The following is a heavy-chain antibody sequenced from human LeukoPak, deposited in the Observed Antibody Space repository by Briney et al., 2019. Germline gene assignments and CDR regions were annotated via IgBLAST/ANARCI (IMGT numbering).Heavy chain of an antibody. Sequence: SETLSLTCAVYGGSFSGYYWSWIRQPPGKGLEWIGEINHSGSTNYNPSLKSRVTISVDTSKNQFSLKLSSVTAADTAVYYCARRSGYSSSEDYWGQGTLVTVSS. V-gene: IGHV4-34*01. CDR3: ARRSGYSSSEDY. D-gene: IGHD3-22*01. J-gene: IGHJ4*02. CDR2: INHSGST. CDR1: GGSFSGYY.